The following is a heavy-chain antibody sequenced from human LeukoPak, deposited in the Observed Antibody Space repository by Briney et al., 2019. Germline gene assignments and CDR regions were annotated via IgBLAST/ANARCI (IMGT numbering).Heavy chain of an antibody. D-gene: IGHD3-16*01. CDR3: ARQLGWSAFDI. Sequence: SETLSLTCTVSGGSISSGGYYWSWIRQPPGKGLEWIGYIYHSGSTYYNPSLKSRVTISVDRSKNQFSLKLSSVTAADTAVYYCARQLGWSAFDIWGQGTMVTVSS. CDR1: GGSISSGGYY. CDR2: IYHSGST. J-gene: IGHJ3*02. V-gene: IGHV4-30-2*01.